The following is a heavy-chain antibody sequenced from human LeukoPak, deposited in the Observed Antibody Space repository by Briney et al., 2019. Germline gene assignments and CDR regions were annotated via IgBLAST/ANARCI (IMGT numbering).Heavy chain of an antibody. J-gene: IGHJ4*02. CDR3: GRGELPAAVDS. CDR2: INSDGSDT. V-gene: IGHV3-74*01. D-gene: IGHD2-2*01. CDR1: GFSFDDYG. Sequence: GGSLRLSCEASGFSFDDYGMSWVRQAPGKGLVWVSHINSDGSDTNYADSVKGRFTISRDNAKNTLYLQMNSLRVEDTAVYYCGRGELPAAVDSWGQGTLVTVSS.